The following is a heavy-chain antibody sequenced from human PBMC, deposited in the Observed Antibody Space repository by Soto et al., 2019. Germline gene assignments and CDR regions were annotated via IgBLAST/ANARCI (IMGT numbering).Heavy chain of an antibody. Sequence: EVQLVESGGGLVQPGGSQRLSCAASGFTFSDHYMDWVRQAPGKGLXXXGRIRNKANSYTTDYAASVKGRFTISRDDSKDSLYLQMNSLKTEDTAIYYCARDSGKGAYFDYWGHGTLATVSS. V-gene: IGHV3-72*01. D-gene: IGHD1-26*01. J-gene: IGHJ4*01. CDR3: ARDSGKGAYFDY. CDR2: IRNKANSYTT. CDR1: GFTFSDHY.